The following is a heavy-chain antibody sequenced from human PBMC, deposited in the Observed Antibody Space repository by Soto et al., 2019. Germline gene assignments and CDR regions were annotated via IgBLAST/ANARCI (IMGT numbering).Heavy chain of an antibody. CDR1: GFTFSSYG. D-gene: IGHD3-22*01. CDR3: ARDFYYEDAFDI. Sequence: VQLVESGGGVVQPGRSLRLSCAASGFTFSSYGMHWVRQAPGKGLEWVAVIWYDGSNKYYADSVKGRFTISRDNSKNTLYLQMNSLRAEDTAVYYCARDFYYEDAFDIWGQGTMVTVSS. CDR2: IWYDGSNK. V-gene: IGHV3-33*01. J-gene: IGHJ3*02.